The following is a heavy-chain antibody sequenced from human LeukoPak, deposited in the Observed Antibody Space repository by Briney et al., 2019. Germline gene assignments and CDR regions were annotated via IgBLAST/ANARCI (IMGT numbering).Heavy chain of an antibody. CDR2: IYYSGTT. CDR1: GGSISSRSYY. CDR3: ARLPTVTFFDY. J-gene: IGHJ4*02. Sequence: SETLSLTCTVSGGSISSRSYYWGWIRQPPGKGLEWIGSIYYSGTTYYNPSLKSRVTISIDTSKNQFSLKLSSATAADTAVYYCARLPTVTFFDYWGQGTLVTVSS. D-gene: IGHD4-17*01. V-gene: IGHV4-39*01.